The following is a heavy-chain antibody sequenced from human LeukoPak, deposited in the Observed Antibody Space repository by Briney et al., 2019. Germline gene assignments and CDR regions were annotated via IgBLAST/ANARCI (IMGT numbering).Heavy chain of an antibody. J-gene: IGHJ1*01. CDR1: GFTFSSYE. CDR2: ISNSGTAI. V-gene: IGHV3-48*03. Sequence: PGGSLRLSCAASGFTFSSYEMNWVCQAPGKGLEWVSYISNSGTAIYYADSVKGRFTISRDNAKSSLYLQMNSLRAEDTAVYYCARSGYSMDSEYFQHWGQGTLVTVSS. D-gene: IGHD2-21*01. CDR3: ARSGYSMDSEYFQH.